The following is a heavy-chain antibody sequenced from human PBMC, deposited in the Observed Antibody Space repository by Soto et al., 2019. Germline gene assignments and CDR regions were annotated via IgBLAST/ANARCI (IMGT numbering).Heavy chain of an antibody. CDR1: GGSISSYY. CDR3: ARVRRGYGSGRDYYYMDV. V-gene: IGHV4-59*01. J-gene: IGHJ6*03. Sequence: SETLSLTCTVSGGSISSYYWSWIRQPPGKGLEWIGYIYYSGSTNYNPSLKSRVTISVDTFRNQFSLKLSSVTAADTAVYYCARVRRGYGSGRDYYYMDVWGKGTTVTVSS. CDR2: IYYSGST. D-gene: IGHD3-10*01.